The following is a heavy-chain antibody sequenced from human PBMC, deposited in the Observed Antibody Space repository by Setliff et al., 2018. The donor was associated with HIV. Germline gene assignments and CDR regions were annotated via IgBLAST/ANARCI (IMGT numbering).Heavy chain of an antibody. D-gene: IGHD2-15*01. CDR1: GFTFSNYW. J-gene: IGHJ4*02. CDR3: AGLRPVVVY. CDR2: IYYSGST. Sequence: PSETLRLSCAASGFTFSNYWMDWIRQPPGKGLEWIGSIYYSGSTYYNPSLKSRVTISVDTSKNQFSLKLSSVTAADTAVYYCAGLRPVVVYWGQGTLVTVSS. V-gene: IGHV4-39*01.